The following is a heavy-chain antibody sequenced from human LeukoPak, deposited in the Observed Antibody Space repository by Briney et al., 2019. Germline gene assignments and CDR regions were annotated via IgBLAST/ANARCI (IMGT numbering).Heavy chain of an antibody. J-gene: IGHJ4*02. V-gene: IGHV1-69*06. D-gene: IGHD6-19*01. CDR3: ATGPSGWWDY. CDR1: GGTFNSYA. Sequence: ASVKVSCKTSGGTFNSYAISWVRQAPGQGLEWMGGITAIFRTTNYAQKFQGRVTMTEDTSTDTAYMELSSLRSEDTAVYYCATGPSGWWDYWGQGTLVTVSS. CDR2: ITAIFRTT.